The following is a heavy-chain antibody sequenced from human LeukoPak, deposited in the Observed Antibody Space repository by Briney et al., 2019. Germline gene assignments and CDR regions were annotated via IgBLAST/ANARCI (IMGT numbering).Heavy chain of an antibody. CDR1: GGTFSSYA. CDR3: ASWVYCGGDCLDY. CDR2: IIPIFGTA. D-gene: IGHD2-21*02. V-gene: IGHV1-69*06. Sequence: SVKVSCKASGGTFSSYAISWVRQAPGQGLEWIGRIIPIFGTANYAQKFQGRVTITADKSTSTAYMELSSLRSEDTAVYYCASWVYCGGDCLDYWGQGTLVTVSS. J-gene: IGHJ4*02.